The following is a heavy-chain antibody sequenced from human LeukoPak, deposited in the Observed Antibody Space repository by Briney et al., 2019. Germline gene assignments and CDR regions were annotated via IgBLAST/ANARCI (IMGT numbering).Heavy chain of an antibody. CDR1: GYTFTGYY. D-gene: IGHD6-13*01. CDR3: ARAQQTLVLFWFDP. J-gene: IGHJ5*02. V-gene: IGHV1-2*02. CDR2: INPNSGGT. Sequence: ASVKVSYKASGYTFTGYYMHWVRQAPGQGLEGMGWINPNSGGTNYAQKFQGRVTMTRDTSISTAYMELSRLRSDGAAVYYCARAQQTLVLFWFDPCGQGKLVTVSS.